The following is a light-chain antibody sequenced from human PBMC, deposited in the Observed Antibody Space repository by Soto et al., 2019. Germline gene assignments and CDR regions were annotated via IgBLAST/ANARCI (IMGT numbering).Light chain of an antibody. J-gene: IGLJ2*01. V-gene: IGLV2-14*01. CDR2: EVS. Sequence: SVLTQPASVSGSPGQSITISCSGTSSDVGAYNFVSWYQQHPGKAPKLMIYEVSHRPSGVSNRFSGSKSGNTASLTISGLQAEDEADYYCSSYTSSSTLVFGGGTQLTVL. CDR3: SSYTSSSTLV. CDR1: SSDVGAYNF.